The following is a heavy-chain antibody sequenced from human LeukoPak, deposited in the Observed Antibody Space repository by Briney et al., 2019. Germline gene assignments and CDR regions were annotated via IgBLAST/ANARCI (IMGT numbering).Heavy chain of an antibody. D-gene: IGHD3-22*01. CDR1: GGTFSSYA. V-gene: IGHV1-69*01. J-gene: IGHJ4*02. CDR2: IIPIFGTA. CDR3: ATAGTYYYDSSGPRGDY. Sequence: GSSVKVSCKASGGTFSSYAISWVRQAPGQGLEWMGGIIPIFGTANYARKFQGRVTITADESTGTAYMELSSLRSEDTAVYYCATAGTYYYDSSGPRGDYWGQGTLVTVSS.